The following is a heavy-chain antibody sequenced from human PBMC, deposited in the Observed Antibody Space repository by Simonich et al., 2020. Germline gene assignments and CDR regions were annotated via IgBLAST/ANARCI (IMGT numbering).Heavy chain of an antibody. CDR1: GYSISSGYY. D-gene: IGHD6-13*01. Sequence: QVQLQESGPGLVKPSETLSLTCAVSGYSISSGYYWGWIRQPPVKGLEGIGSIYHRGSTTYNPSLKSRVTISVDTSKNQFSLKLSSVTAADTAVYYCARVGYSNYYYYGMDVWGQGTTVTVSS. CDR2: IYHRGST. V-gene: IGHV4-38-2*01. CDR3: ARVGYSNYYYYGMDV. J-gene: IGHJ6*02.